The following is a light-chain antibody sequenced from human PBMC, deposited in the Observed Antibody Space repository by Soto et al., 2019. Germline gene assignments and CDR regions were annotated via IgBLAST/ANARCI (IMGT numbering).Light chain of an antibody. CDR1: SSNIGSNT. J-gene: IGLJ2*01. CDR2: SNN. Sequence: QSVLTQPPSASGTPGQRVTISCSGSSSNIGSNTVNWYQQLPGTAPNLLIYSNNQRPSGVPDRFSGSTAGTSASLAIRGLQSEDEDDYYCAEWDDRLNGVVFGGGTKLTVL. CDR3: AEWDDRLNGVV. V-gene: IGLV1-44*01.